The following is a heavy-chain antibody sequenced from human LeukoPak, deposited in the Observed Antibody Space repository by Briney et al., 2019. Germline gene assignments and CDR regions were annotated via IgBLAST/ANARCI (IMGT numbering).Heavy chain of an antibody. D-gene: IGHD2-2*01. CDR1: GYSFTSYW. V-gene: IGHV5-51*01. J-gene: IGHJ5*02. Sequence: GESLKISCKGVGYSFTSYWIGWVRQMPGKGMEWMGVIYPGDSRTRYNPSLQGQVTISVDKSISTAYLQWVSLKASDTAIYYCACRDLTSTWSYPWGQGTLVTVSS. CDR3: ACRDLTSTWSYP. CDR2: IYPGDSRT.